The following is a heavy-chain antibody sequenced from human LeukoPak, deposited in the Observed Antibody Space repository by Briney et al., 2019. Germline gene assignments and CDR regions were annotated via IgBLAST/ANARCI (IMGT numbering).Heavy chain of an antibody. D-gene: IGHD3-10*01. J-gene: IGHJ4*02. V-gene: IGHV3-21*04. CDR1: GFTFSSYS. Sequence: GGSLRLSCAASGFTFSSYSMNWVRQAPGKGLEWVSSISSSSSYIYYADSVKGRFTISRDNAKNSLYLQMNSLRAEDTAVYSCAKNGHGSGSYYPRTKYYFDYWGQGTLVTVSS. CDR3: AKNGHGSGSYYPRTKYYFDY. CDR2: ISSSSSYI.